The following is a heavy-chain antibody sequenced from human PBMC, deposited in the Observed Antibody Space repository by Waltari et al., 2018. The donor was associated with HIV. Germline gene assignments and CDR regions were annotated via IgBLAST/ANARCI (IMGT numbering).Heavy chain of an antibody. CDR3: ARLTHYYDTSGPDYYYYGMDV. V-gene: IGHV1-18*01. D-gene: IGHD3-22*01. CDR1: GNTFTRSG. Sequence: QVQLVQSGAEVKKPGASVKVSCKDSGNTFTRSGISWVRPAPGQGLEWMGWISAYNGNTNYAQKLQGRVSMTTETSTSTAYMELRSLRSDDTAVYYCARLTHYYDTSGPDYYYYGMDVWGQGTTVTVSS. J-gene: IGHJ6*02. CDR2: ISAYNGNT.